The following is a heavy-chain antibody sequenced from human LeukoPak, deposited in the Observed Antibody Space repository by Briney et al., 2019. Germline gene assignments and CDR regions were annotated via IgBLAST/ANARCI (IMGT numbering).Heavy chain of an antibody. CDR1: GGSISSYY. Sequence: SETLSLTCTVSGGSISSYYWSWIRQPPGKGLEWIGYIYYSGSTNYNPSLKSRVTISVDTSKNQFSLKLSSVTAADTAVHYCARGGTLGPWLRRFDYWGQGTLVTVSS. CDR3: ARGGTLGPWLRRFDY. J-gene: IGHJ4*02. CDR2: IYYSGST. V-gene: IGHV4-59*01. D-gene: IGHD5-12*01.